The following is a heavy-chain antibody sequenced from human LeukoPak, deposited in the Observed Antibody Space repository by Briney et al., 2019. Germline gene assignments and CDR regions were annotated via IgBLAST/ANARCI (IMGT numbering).Heavy chain of an antibody. J-gene: IGHJ4*02. CDR1: GGSISSGNW. Sequence: SETLSLTCAVSGGSISSGNWRNWVRQPPGKGLEWIGEIYHSGSTNYNPSLKSRVTISVDKSKNQFSLKLSSVTAADTAVYYCASGDYGDHGYFDYWGQGTLVTVSS. CDR3: ASGDYGDHGYFDY. D-gene: IGHD4-17*01. V-gene: IGHV4-4*02. CDR2: IYHSGST.